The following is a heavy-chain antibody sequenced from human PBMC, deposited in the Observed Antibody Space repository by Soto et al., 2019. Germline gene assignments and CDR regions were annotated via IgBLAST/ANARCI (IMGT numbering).Heavy chain of an antibody. V-gene: IGHV1-46*03. CDR2: INPSGGST. Sequence: ASVKVSCKASGYTFTSHYMHWVRQAPGQGLEWMGIINPSGGSTSYAQKFQGRVTMTRDTSTSTVYMELSSLRSEDTAVYYCARAGDPISMIIVVGPPDACAQGTLVTVSA. CDR3: ARAGDPISMIIVVGPPDA. D-gene: IGHD3-22*01. CDR1: GYTFTSHY. J-gene: IGHJ5*02.